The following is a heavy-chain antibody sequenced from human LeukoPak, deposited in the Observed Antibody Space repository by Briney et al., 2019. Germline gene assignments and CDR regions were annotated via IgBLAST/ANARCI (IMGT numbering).Heavy chain of an antibody. J-gene: IGHJ4*02. Sequence: GGSLRLSCAASGFTFSNAWMSWVRQAPGKGLEWVGRIKSKTDGGTTDYAAPVKGRFTISRDDSKNTLYLQMNSLKTEDTAVYYCTTDRTVGATDFDYWGQGTLVTVSS. CDR2: IKSKTDGGTT. CDR1: GFTFSNAW. V-gene: IGHV3-15*01. CDR3: TTDRTVGATDFDY. D-gene: IGHD1-26*01.